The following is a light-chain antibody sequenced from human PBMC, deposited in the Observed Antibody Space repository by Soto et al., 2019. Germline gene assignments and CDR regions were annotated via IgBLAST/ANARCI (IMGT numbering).Light chain of an antibody. CDR3: CSYTSSSTRV. V-gene: IGLV2-14*01. Sequence: QSALTQPASVSGSPGQSITISCTGTSSDVGGYNYISWYQQHPGKAPKLMIYDVSNRPSGVSSRFSGSKSGNTASLTISGLKAEDEADYYCCSYTSSSTRVFGTGTKLTVL. CDR1: SSDVGGYNY. J-gene: IGLJ1*01. CDR2: DVS.